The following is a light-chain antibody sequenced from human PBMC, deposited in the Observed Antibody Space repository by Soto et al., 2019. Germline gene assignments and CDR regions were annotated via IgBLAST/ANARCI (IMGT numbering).Light chain of an antibody. CDR2: GAS. Sequence: IVLTLSLGTLSLSTGERATLSCRASQSVKSSYLAWYQQRPGQAPRLLIYGASTRATGIPARFSGSGSGTEFTLTISSLESEDCAVYYCQQYGSSSTFGGRAKADI. J-gene: IGKJ4*02. CDR3: QQYGSSST. V-gene: IGKV3-20*01. CDR1: QSVKSSY.